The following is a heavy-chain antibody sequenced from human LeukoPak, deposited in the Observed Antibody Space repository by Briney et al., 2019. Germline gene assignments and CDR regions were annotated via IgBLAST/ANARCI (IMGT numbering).Heavy chain of an antibody. CDR3: ARVLYYDYWSRQDYFDY. D-gene: IGHD3-3*01. J-gene: IGHJ4*02. CDR1: GFTFSVHY. CDR2: IRNKAYGYTT. Sequence: GGSLRLSCAASGFTFSVHYIEWVREAPGKGLEWVGRIRNKAYGYTTEYAACVKGRFNISSADSKNSLYMQINSLKTEDTAVCYCARVLYYDYWSRQDYFDYWGQGTLVTVSS. V-gene: IGHV3-72*01.